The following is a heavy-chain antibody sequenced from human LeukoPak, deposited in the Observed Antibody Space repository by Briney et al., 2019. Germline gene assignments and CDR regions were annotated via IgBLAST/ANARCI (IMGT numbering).Heavy chain of an antibody. V-gene: IGHV4-61*02. J-gene: IGHJ4*02. Sequence: SETLSLTCTVSGGSISSGSYYWSWIRQPAGTGLEWIGRIYTSGSTNYNPSLKSRVTISVDTSKNQFSLKLSSVTAADTAVYYCARGGHSGYFDYWGQGTLVTVSS. CDR3: ARGGHSGYFDY. CDR2: IYTSGST. D-gene: IGHD4-23*01. CDR1: GGSISSGSYY.